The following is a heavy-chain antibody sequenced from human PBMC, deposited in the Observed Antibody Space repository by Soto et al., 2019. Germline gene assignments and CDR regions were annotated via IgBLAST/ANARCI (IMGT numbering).Heavy chain of an antibody. CDR2: ISYDGSNK. D-gene: IGHD5-12*01. Sequence: HPGGPLRLSCAASGFTFSSYGMHWVRQAPGKGLEWVAFISYDGSNKYYADSVKGRFTISRDNSKNTLYLQINSLRAEDTAVYYCAKGGRDGYNPDAFDIWGEGTRVTVSS. V-gene: IGHV3-30*18. J-gene: IGHJ3*02. CDR3: AKGGRDGYNPDAFDI. CDR1: GFTFSSYG.